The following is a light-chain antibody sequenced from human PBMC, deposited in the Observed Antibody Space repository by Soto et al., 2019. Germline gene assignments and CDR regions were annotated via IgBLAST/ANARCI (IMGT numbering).Light chain of an antibody. CDR3: CSYAGSSTFGVV. J-gene: IGLJ2*01. Sequence: HSALTQPASVSGSPGQSITISCTGTSSDVGSYNLVSWYQQHPGKAPKLMIYEGSKRPSGFSNRFFGSKSGNTASLTISGLQAEDEADYYCCSYAGSSTFGVVFGGGTKLTVL. CDR2: EGS. V-gene: IGLV2-23*03. CDR1: SSDVGSYNL.